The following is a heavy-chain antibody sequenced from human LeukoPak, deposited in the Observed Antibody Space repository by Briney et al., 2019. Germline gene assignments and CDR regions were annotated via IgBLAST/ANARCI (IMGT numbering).Heavy chain of an antibody. V-gene: IGHV3-30*03. J-gene: IGHJ5*02. CDR2: ISSDGSID. CDR3: TREGMGTTFSAWFDP. CDR1: GFSFSSYG. Sequence: GGSLRLSCAASGFSFSSYGMHRVRQAPGKGLEWVAVISSDGSIDYYADSVRGRFTVSRDNSKNTLYLQVNSLRVEDTAVYYCTREGMGTTFSAWFDPWGQGTLVTVPS. D-gene: IGHD1-7*01.